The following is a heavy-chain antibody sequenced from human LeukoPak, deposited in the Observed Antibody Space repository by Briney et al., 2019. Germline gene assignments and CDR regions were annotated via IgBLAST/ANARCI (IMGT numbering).Heavy chain of an antibody. CDR1: GYSFNNYW. J-gene: IGHJ3*02. CDR3: ARPPFI. V-gene: IGHV5-51*01. Sequence: GESLKISCKGSGYSFNNYWINWVRQVPGKGLEWMGIIYPGDSDTRYSPSFQGQVTISADKSVSTAYLQCSSLKASDTAMYYCARPPFIWGQGTMVTVSS. CDR2: IYPGDSDT.